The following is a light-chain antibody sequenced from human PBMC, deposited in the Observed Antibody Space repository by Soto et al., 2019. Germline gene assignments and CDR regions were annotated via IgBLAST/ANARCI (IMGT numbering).Light chain of an antibody. CDR2: GAS. J-gene: IGKJ1*01. V-gene: IGKV1-39*01. CDR3: QQNYSVLSWT. CDR1: QSITSY. Sequence: DIQMTQSPSSLSASVGDRVTISCRASQSITSYLNWYQQKPGKAPELLIYGASSLHSGVPSRFSGSGSGTDFTLTINTLQPEDFATYFCQQNYSVLSWTFGQGTKVDIK.